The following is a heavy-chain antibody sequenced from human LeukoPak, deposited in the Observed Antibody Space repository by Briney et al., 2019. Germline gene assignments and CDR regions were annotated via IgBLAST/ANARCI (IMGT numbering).Heavy chain of an antibody. J-gene: IGHJ5*02. V-gene: IGHV4-59*01. D-gene: IGHD3-22*01. CDR1: GGSISSYY. CDR3: ARHSDYYDSSGYYFLDP. Sequence: SETLSLTCTVSGGSISSYYWSWIRQPPGKGLEWIGYIYYSGSTNYNPSLKSRVTISVDTSKNQFSLKLSSVTAADTAVYYCARHSDYYDSSGYYFLDPWGQGTLVTVSS. CDR2: IYYSGST.